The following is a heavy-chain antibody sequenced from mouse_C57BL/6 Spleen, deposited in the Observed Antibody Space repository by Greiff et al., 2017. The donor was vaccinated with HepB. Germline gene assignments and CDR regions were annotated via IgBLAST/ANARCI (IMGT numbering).Heavy chain of an antibody. CDR1: GFTFSSYT. D-gene: IGHD1-1*01. J-gene: IGHJ2*01. CDR2: ISGGGGNT. CDR3: ARQGYYSSSHYFDY. V-gene: IGHV5-9*01. Sequence: EVKLMESGGGLVKPGGSLKLSCAASGFTFSSYTMSWVRQTPEKRLEWVATISGGGGNTYYPDSVKGRFTISRDNAKNTLYLQMSSLRSEDTALYYSARQGYYSSSHYFDYWGQGTTLTVSS.